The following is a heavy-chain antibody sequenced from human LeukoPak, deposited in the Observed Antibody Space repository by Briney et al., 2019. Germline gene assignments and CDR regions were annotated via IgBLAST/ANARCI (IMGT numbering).Heavy chain of an antibody. Sequence: GGSLRLSCAASGFTFSSYGMHWVRQAPGKGLEWVAVIWYDGSNKYYADSVKGRFTISRDNSKNTLYLQMNSLRAEDTAVYYCARDGHQYSYGVNAFDIWGQGTMVTVSS. D-gene: IGHD5-18*01. CDR3: ARDGHQYSYGVNAFDI. J-gene: IGHJ3*02. CDR2: IWYDGSNK. V-gene: IGHV3-33*01. CDR1: GFTFSSYG.